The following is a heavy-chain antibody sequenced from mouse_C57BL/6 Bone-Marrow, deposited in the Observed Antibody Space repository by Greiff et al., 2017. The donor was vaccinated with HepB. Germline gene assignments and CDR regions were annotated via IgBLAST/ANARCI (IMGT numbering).Heavy chain of an antibody. CDR3: ARGPYYGSSEGFDY. J-gene: IGHJ2*01. V-gene: IGHV3-6*01. D-gene: IGHD1-1*01. CDR1: GYSITSGYY. Sequence: DVQLQESGPGLVKPSQSLPLTCSVTGYSITSGYYWNWIRQFPGNKLEWMGYISYDGSNNYNPSLKNRISITRDTSKNQFFLKLNSVTTEDTATYYCARGPYYGSSEGFDYWGQGTTLTVSS. CDR2: ISYDGSN.